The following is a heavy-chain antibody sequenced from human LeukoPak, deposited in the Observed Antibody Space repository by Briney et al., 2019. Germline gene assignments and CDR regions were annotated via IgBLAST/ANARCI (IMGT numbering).Heavy chain of an antibody. CDR1: GGSFSGYY. D-gene: IGHD3-22*01. CDR3: AATYYSDS. CDR2: INHSGST. J-gene: IGHJ4*02. V-gene: IGHV4-34*01. Sequence: PSETLSLTCAVYGGSFSGYYWSWIRQPPGKGLEWIGEINHSGSTNYNPSLKSRVTISVDTSKNQFSLKLSSVTAADTAVYYCAATYYSDSWGQGTLVTVSS.